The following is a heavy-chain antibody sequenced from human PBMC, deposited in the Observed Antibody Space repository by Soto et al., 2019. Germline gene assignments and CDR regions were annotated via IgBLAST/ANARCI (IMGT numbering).Heavy chain of an antibody. V-gene: IGHV4-59*01. CDR3: ARRYSSGFDY. J-gene: IGHJ4*02. Sequence: PSETLSLTCTVSGGSISSYYWSWIRQPPGKGLEWIGYIYYSGSTNYNPSLKSRVTISVDTSKNQFSLKLSSVTAADTAVYYCARRYSSGFDYWGQGTLVTSPQ. CDR2: IYYSGST. CDR1: GGSISSYY. D-gene: IGHD6-19*01.